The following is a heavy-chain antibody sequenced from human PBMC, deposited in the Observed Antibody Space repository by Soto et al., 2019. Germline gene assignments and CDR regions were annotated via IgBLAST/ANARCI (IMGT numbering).Heavy chain of an antibody. V-gene: IGHV4-61*01. CDR3: ARSITMVRALYYYYYYGMDV. Sequence: NPSETLSLTCTVSGGSVSSGSYYWSWIRQPPGKGLEWIGYIYYSGSTNYNPSLKSRVTISVDTSKNQFSLKLSSVTAADTAVYYCARSITMVRALYYYYYYGMDVWGQGTTVTVSS. CDR2: IYYSGST. CDR1: GGSVSSGSYY. D-gene: IGHD3-10*01. J-gene: IGHJ6*02.